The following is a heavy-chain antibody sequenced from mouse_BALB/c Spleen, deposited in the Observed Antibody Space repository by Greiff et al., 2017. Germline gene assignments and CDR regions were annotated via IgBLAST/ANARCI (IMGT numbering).Heavy chain of an antibody. CDR3: AQRNYSGAMDY. J-gene: IGHJ4*01. CDR2: IYWDDDK. D-gene: IGHD1-3*01. V-gene: IGHV8-13*01. Sequence: QVTLKESGPGILQPSQTLSLTCSFSGFSLSTFGMGVSWIRQPSGNGLEWLAHIYWDDDKHYNPSLKSRLTISKDTSNNQVFLKITTVDTADTATYYCAQRNYSGAMDYWGQGTSVTVSS. CDR1: GFSLSTFGMG.